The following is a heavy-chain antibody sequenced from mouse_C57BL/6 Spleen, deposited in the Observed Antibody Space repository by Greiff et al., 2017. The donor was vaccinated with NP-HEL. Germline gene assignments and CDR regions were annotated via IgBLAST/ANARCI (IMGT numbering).Heavy chain of an antibody. V-gene: IGHV1-69*01. CDR3: ARENYGSSYRYFDV. CDR1: GYTFTSYW. J-gene: IGHJ1*03. Sequence: QVQLQQPGAELVMPGASVKLSCKASGYTFTSYWMHWVKQRPGQGLEWIGEIDPSDSSSNYNQQFKGKSTLTVDKSSSTAYMQRSSLTSEDSAVYYCARENYGSSYRYFDVWGTGTTVTVSS. D-gene: IGHD1-1*01. CDR2: IDPSDSSS.